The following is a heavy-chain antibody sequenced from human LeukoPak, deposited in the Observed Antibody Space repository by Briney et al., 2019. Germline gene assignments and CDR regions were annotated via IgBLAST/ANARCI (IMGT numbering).Heavy chain of an antibody. D-gene: IGHD2-2*01. Sequence: ASVKVSCKASGYTFTSYGISWVRQAPGQGLAWMGWISAYNGNTNYAQKLQGRVAMTTDTSTSTAYMELRSLRSDDTAVYYCARVVPAAPVFDPWGQGTLVTVSS. CDR1: GYTFTSYG. J-gene: IGHJ5*02. V-gene: IGHV1-18*01. CDR3: ARVVPAAPVFDP. CDR2: ISAYNGNT.